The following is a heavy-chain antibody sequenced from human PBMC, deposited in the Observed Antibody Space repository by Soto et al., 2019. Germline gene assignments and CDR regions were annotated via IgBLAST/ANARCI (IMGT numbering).Heavy chain of an antibody. V-gene: IGHV4-4*02. Sequence: SETLSLTCNVSGGSISSSNWWSWVRQPPGKGLEWIGEIYHSGSTNYNPSLKSRVTISVDKSKNQFSLKLSSVTAADTAVYYCARFNTGSYYEAFDIWGQGTMVTVSS. J-gene: IGHJ3*02. CDR3: ARFNTGSYYEAFDI. D-gene: IGHD1-26*01. CDR2: IYHSGST. CDR1: GGSISSSNW.